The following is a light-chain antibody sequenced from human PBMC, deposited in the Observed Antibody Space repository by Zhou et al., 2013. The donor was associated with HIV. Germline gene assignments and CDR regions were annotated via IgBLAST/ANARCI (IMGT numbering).Light chain of an antibody. CDR2: AAS. J-gene: IGKJ5*01. CDR3: QKYSSVPII. CDR1: QDISNY. V-gene: IGKV1-27*01. Sequence: DIQMTQSPSSLSASIGDRVTITCRAVQDISNYLAWYQQKPGKVPKLLMYAASTLQSGVPSRFSGSGSGTDFTLTISSLQPEDVATYYCQKYSSVPIIFGQGTRLEIK.